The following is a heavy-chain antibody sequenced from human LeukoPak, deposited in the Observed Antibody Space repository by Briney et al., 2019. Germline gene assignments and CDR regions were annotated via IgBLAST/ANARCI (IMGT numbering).Heavy chain of an antibody. CDR1: GFTFSSYS. CDR3: ARGKWGYYYDSSGYYYGFDY. CDR2: ISSSSSYI. J-gene: IGHJ4*02. Sequence: GGSLRLSCAASGFTFSSYSMNWVRQAPGQGLEWVSSISSSSSYIYYADSVKGRFTISRDNAKNSLYLQMNSLRAEDTAVYYCARGKWGYYYDSSGYYYGFDYWGQGTLVTVSS. D-gene: IGHD3-22*01. V-gene: IGHV3-21*01.